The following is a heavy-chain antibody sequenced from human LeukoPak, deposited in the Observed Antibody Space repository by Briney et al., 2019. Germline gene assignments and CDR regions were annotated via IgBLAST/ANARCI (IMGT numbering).Heavy chain of an antibody. V-gene: IGHV3-11*05. J-gene: IGHJ4*02. CDR2: ISGSGSDT. CDR1: GFIFSDYY. D-gene: IGHD6-19*01. Sequence: GGSLRLSCAASGFIFSDYYMTWIRQAPGKGLEWPSYISGSGSDTNYADSVKGRFTISRDNSKNTLYLQMNSLRAEDTAVYYCAKGSAYRYSSGWYHDYWGQGTLVTVSS. CDR3: AKGSAYRYSSGWYHDY.